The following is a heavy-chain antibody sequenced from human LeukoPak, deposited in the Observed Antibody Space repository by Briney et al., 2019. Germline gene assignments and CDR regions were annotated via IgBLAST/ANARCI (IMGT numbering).Heavy chain of an antibody. D-gene: IGHD2-15*01. CDR2: IWDDGTKK. CDR1: GFTFNNHA. J-gene: IGHJ4*02. Sequence: GGSLRLSCAASGFTFNNHAIHWVRQAPGKGLEWVAVIWDDGTKKDYADSAKGRFTISRDNSMNALYLQMSSLRAEDTAVYYCARGGYCSAGNCYWDIDYWGQGTLVTVSS. CDR3: ARGGYCSAGNCYWDIDY. V-gene: IGHV3-33*01.